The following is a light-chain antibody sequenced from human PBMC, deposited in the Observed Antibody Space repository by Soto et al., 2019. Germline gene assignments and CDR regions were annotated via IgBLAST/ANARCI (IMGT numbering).Light chain of an antibody. V-gene: IGKV1-39*01. CDR1: QGIGNE. CDR3: QQSYSTPYT. Sequence: IQMTQSPSSVSASVGDRVTISCRASQGIGNEIGWYQHKPGKAPKLLIYAASSLQGGVPSRFSGRGSGTDFTLTITSLQPEDSATYYCQQSYSTPYTFGQGTKLQIK. J-gene: IGKJ2*01. CDR2: AAS.